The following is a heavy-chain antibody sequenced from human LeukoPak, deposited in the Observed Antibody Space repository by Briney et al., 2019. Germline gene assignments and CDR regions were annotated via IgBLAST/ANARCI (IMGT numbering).Heavy chain of an antibody. V-gene: IGHV4-38-2*02. D-gene: IGHD2-15*01. Sequence: SETLSLTRTVSGYSISSGYYWGWIRQPPGKGLEWIGSIYHSGSTYYNPSLKSRVTISVDTSKNQFSLKLSSVTAADTAVYYCASRDQEVVVAATLGAFDIWGQGTMVTVSS. CDR3: ASRDQEVVVAATLGAFDI. CDR1: GYSISSGYY. CDR2: IYHSGST. J-gene: IGHJ3*02.